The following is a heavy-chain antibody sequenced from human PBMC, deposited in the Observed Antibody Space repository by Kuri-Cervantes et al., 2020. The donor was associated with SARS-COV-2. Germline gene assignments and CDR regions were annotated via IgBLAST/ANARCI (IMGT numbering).Heavy chain of an antibody. CDR3: ARDPVTPGYYYYYGMDV. CDR1: GFNFSRTD. CDR2: ISHDGKNK. V-gene: IGHV3-30*03. Sequence: GESLKISCAASGFNFSRTDMHWVRQAPGKGLEWVAVISHDGKNKKCIASGKGRFTISRDNAKNTLYLQMNSLRAEDTAVYYCARDPVTPGYYYYYGMDVWGQGTTVTVSS. J-gene: IGHJ6*02. D-gene: IGHD4-23*01.